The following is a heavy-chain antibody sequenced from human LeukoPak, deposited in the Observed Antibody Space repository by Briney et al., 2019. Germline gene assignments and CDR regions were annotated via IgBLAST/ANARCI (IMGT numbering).Heavy chain of an antibody. CDR2: IYSGGST. CDR1: GFIVTSNY. J-gene: IGHJ4*02. D-gene: IGHD6-19*01. Sequence: SGGSLRLSCAASGFIVTSNYISWVRQAPGKGLEWVSIIYSGGSTYYADSVKGRFTISRDNSKNTVYLQMNSLRAEDTAVYYCARQKYSSGPDYWGQGTLVTVSS. V-gene: IGHV3-53*01. CDR3: ARQKYSSGPDY.